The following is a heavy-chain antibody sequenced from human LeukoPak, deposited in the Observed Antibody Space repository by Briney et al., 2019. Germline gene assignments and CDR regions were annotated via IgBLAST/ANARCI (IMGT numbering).Heavy chain of an antibody. CDR2: ISNDGDT. V-gene: IGHV3-53*01. CDR3: ARANEQWLVNFPMDV. CDR1: GFTVSSNY. Sequence: GGSLRLSCAASGFTVSSNYMSWVRQGPGKGLECVSVISNDGDTYYADSVKGRFTISRDTSKNTVSLQMNSLRAEDTAVYYCARANEQWLVNFPMDVWGKGTTVTISS. J-gene: IGHJ6*03. D-gene: IGHD6-19*01.